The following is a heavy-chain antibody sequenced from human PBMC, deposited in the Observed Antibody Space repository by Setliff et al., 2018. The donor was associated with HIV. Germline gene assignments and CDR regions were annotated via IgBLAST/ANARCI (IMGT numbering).Heavy chain of an antibody. D-gene: IGHD2-21*01. CDR2: IFYSGST. J-gene: IGHJ3*02. V-gene: IGHV4-31*03. CDR3: ARDSSGPSVVWYAFDI. CDR1: GGSISSGGYY. Sequence: SETLSLTCTASGGSISSGGYYWSWIRQHPGKGLEWIGYIFYSGSTYYNPSLKSRITISVDAPKNQFSLKLRSVTAADTAVYYCARDSSGPSVVWYAFDIWGQGTMVT.